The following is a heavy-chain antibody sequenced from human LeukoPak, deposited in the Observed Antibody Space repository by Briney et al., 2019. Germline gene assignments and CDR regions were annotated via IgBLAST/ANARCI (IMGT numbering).Heavy chain of an antibody. Sequence: ASVKVSCKASGYTFTSYYMHWVRQAPGQGREWMGIMNPSGGSTSYAQKFQGRVTMTRDTSTSTVYMELSSLRSEDTAVYYCARDGPRIAALGEDFDYWGQGTLVTVSS. CDR1: GYTFTSYY. D-gene: IGHD6-6*01. CDR2: MNPSGGST. CDR3: ARDGPRIAALGEDFDY. V-gene: IGHV1-46*01. J-gene: IGHJ4*02.